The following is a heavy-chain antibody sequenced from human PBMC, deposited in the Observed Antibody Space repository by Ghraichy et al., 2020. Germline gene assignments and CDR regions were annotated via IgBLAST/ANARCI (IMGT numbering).Heavy chain of an antibody. D-gene: IGHD6-25*01. CDR1: GGSFTAYY. V-gene: IGHV4-34*01. J-gene: IGHJ4*02. CDR2: INHGGST. Sequence: SETLSLTCAVYGGSFTAYYWSWIRQPPGKGLEWIWGINHGGSTNYNPSLKSRVTISVDASRNQISLILASVTAADTAVYYCAGGARRGNWGQGTQVTVSS. CDR3: AGGARRGN.